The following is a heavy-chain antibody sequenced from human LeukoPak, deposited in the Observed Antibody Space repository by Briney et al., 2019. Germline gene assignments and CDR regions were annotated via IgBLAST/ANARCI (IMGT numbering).Heavy chain of an antibody. D-gene: IGHD2-2*01. CDR2: ISAYNGNT. CDR1: GYTFTSYG. J-gene: IGHJ6*02. Sequence: GASVKVSCKASGYTFTSYGISWVRQAPGQGLEWMGWISAYNGNTNYAQKLQGRVTMTTDTSTSTAYMELRSLRSDDTAVYYCARENGLVVVPAAIRLGYYYYGMDVWGQGTTVTVSS. CDR3: ARENGLVVVPAAIRLGYYYYGMDV. V-gene: IGHV1-18*01.